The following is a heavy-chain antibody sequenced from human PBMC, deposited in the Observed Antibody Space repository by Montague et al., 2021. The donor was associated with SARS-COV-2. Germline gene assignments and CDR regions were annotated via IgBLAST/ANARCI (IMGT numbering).Heavy chain of an antibody. J-gene: IGHJ4*02. CDR3: ARPKYSSSWYVDY. V-gene: IGHV4-39*02. D-gene: IGHD6-13*01. CDR1: GDSITSSRYY. CDR2: IHYSEAT. Sequence: SETLSLTCTVSGDSITSSRYYWGWIRQPPGKGLEWIGSIHYSEATYYNPSLKSRLTISVDTSKNHFSLKLTSVTASDSAVYYCARPKYSSSWYVDYWGQGTLVTVSS.